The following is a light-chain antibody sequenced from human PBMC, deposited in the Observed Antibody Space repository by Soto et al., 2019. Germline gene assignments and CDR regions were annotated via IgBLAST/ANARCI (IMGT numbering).Light chain of an antibody. Sequence: DLQMTQSPPSLSAYVGDRVIVTCRASHDIGNALAWYQQRPGKSPRLLISAASTLQPGVSARFSGSGSGTDFTLAISSLRPEDVATYYCQSYNSGPFTFGGGTKVEVK. V-gene: IGKV1-27*01. J-gene: IGKJ4*01. CDR1: HDIGNA. CDR3: QSYNSGPFT. CDR2: AAS.